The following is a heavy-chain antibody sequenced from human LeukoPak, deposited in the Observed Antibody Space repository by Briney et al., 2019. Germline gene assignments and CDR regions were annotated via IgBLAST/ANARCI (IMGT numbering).Heavy chain of an antibody. J-gene: IGHJ4*02. V-gene: IGHV3-9*01. CDR2: ISWNSGSI. CDR1: GFTFDDYA. CDR3: AKDRYLAGGYFDY. D-gene: IGHD1-26*01. Sequence: PGGSLRLSCAASGFTFDDYAMHWVRPAPRKGLEWVSGISWNSGSIGYADSVKGRFTISRDNAKNSLYLQMNSLRAEDTALYYCAKDRYLAGGYFDYWGQGTLVTVSS.